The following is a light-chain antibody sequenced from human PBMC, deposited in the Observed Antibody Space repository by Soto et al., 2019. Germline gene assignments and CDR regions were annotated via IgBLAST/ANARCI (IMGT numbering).Light chain of an antibody. V-gene: IGLV2-8*01. Sequence: QSALTQPPSASGSPGQSVTFSCTGTSSDVGGYDYVSWYQQHPGKAPKLIIYEVTKRPSGVPDRFSGSKSGNTASLTVSGLQTEDEADYYCTSYAGSNNVVFGGGTQLTVL. CDR2: EVT. CDR1: SSDVGGYDY. J-gene: IGLJ2*01. CDR3: TSYAGSNNVV.